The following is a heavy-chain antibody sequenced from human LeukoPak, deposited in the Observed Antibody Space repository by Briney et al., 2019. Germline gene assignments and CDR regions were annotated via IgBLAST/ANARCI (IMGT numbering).Heavy chain of an antibody. J-gene: IGHJ6*03. CDR2: IYHSGST. V-gene: IGHV4-30-2*01. Sequence: SQTLSLTCTVSGGSISSGGYYWSWIRQPPGKGLEWIGYIYHSGSTYYNPSLKSRVTISVDRSKNQFSLKLSSVTAADTAVYYCARETDSSSSIYYYYYMDVWGKGTTVTVSS. D-gene: IGHD6-6*01. CDR1: GGSISSGGYY. CDR3: ARETDSSSSIYYYYYMDV.